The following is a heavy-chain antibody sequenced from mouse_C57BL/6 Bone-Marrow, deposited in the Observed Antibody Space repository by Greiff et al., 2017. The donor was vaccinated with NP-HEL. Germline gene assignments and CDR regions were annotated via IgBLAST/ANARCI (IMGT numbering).Heavy chain of an antibody. CDR2: ISSGGSYT. CDR1: GFTFSSYG. D-gene: IGHD2-4*01. Sequence: EVQLQESGGDLVKPGGSLKLSCAASGFTFSSYGMSWVHQTPDKRLEWVATISSGGSYTYYPDSVKGRFTISRDNAKNTLYLQMCSLKSEDTAMYYCASPYDYDVAWFAYWGQGTLVTVSA. V-gene: IGHV5-6*01. J-gene: IGHJ3*01. CDR3: ASPYDYDVAWFAY.